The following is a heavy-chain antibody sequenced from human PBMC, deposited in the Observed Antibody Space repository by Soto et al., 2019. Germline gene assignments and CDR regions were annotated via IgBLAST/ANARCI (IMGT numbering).Heavy chain of an antibody. J-gene: IGHJ4*02. V-gene: IGHV3-74*01. Sequence: EVQLVQSGGGLIQPGGSLRLSCAASGFTFTSYWMHWVRQPPGKVLVWVSRVNSDGSSTTYADSVKGRFTISGDNAKNALYLQMDSLRAEGTAVYYCAGSWYFGELLHFDYWGQGAMVPVSS. D-gene: IGHD3-10*01. CDR1: GFTFTSYW. CDR3: AGSWYFGELLHFDY. CDR2: VNSDGSST.